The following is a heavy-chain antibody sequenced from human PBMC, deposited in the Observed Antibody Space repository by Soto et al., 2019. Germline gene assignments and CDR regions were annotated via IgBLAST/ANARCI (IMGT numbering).Heavy chain of an antibody. CDR3: ARVPIRGPFDY. V-gene: IGHV4-30-2*01. J-gene: IGHJ4*02. CDR1: GGSISSGGYS. CDR2: IYHSGST. Sequence: TLSLTCAVSGGSISSGGYSWSWIRQPPGKGLEWIGYIYHSGSTYYNPSLKSRVTISVDRSKNQFSLKLSSVTAADTAVYYCARVPIRGPFDYWGQGTLVTVSS.